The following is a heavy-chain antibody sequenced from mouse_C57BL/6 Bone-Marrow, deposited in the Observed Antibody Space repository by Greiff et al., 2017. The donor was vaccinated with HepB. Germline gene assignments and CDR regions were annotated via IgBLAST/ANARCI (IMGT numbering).Heavy chain of an antibody. CDR1: GFTFSDYY. D-gene: IGHD3-2*02. CDR3: ARQYISGYVKGYAMDY. CDR2: ISNGGGST. Sequence: DVKLVESGGGLVQPGGSLKLSCAASGFTFSDYYMYWVRQTPEKRLEWVAYISNGGGSTYYPDTVKGRFTISRDNAKNTLYLQMSRLKSEDTALYYCARQYISGYVKGYAMDYWGQGTSVTGSS. V-gene: IGHV5-12*01. J-gene: IGHJ4*01.